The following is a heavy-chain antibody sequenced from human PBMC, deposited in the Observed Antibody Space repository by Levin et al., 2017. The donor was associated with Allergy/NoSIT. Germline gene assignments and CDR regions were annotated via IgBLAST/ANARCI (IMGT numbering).Heavy chain of an antibody. CDR1: GFAFGDYT. CDR3: TRGGGEFDY. CDR2: IRSKAYGGTS. Sequence: PGGSLRLSCTGSGFAFGDYTFSWVRQAPGMGLEWLGFIRSKAYGGTSEYAASVKGRFTISRDDSKTIAYLQMNSLKTEDTAVYYCTRGGGEFDYWGQGTLVTVSS. J-gene: IGHJ4*02. D-gene: IGHD3-16*01. V-gene: IGHV3-49*04.